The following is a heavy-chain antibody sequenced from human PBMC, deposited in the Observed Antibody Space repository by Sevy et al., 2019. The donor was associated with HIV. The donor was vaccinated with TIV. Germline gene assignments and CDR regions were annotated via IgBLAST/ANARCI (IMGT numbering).Heavy chain of an antibody. D-gene: IGHD2-2*01. CDR3: ARAPGYCTSTNCYDWFDP. V-gene: IGHV3-33*01. CDR1: GFTFSSYG. CDR2: IWNDGSNQ. Sequence: GGSLRLSCAASGFTFSSYGMHWVRQAPGKGLEWVAVIWNDGSNQYYADSVVGRFTVSRDNSTNTLYLQMNNLRAEDTAVYYCARAPGYCTSTNCYDWFDPWGHGTLVTVSS. J-gene: IGHJ5*02.